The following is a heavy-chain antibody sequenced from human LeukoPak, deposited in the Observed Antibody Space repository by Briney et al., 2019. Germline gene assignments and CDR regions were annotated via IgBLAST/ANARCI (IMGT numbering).Heavy chain of an antibody. Sequence: QAGGSLRLSCAASGFTFSSYSMNWVRQAPGKGLEWVANIKEDESEKDYVDSVKGRFTISRDNAKNSLYLQMSSLRAEDTAVYYCATYSGAHHKTFDSWGQGTLVTVSS. D-gene: IGHD1-26*01. J-gene: IGHJ4*02. CDR2: IKEDESEK. CDR3: ATYSGAHHKTFDS. CDR1: GFTFSSYS. V-gene: IGHV3-7*03.